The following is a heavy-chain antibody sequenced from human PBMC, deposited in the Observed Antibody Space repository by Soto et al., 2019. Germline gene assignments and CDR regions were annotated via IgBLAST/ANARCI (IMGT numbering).Heavy chain of an antibody. CDR3: ARHRAAAAPYYYFYAMDV. V-gene: IGHV4-4*02. CDR1: GGSISSGHW. Sequence: QVQLQESGPGLVKPSGTLSLTCAVSGGSISSGHWWSWVRQPPGKGLEWIGEIYHSGSTNYNPSLNRRVTISVDKSKNHSSLRLSSVTAADTAVYYCARHRAAAAPYYYFYAMDVWGQGTTVTVSS. D-gene: IGHD6-13*01. CDR2: IYHSGST. J-gene: IGHJ6*02.